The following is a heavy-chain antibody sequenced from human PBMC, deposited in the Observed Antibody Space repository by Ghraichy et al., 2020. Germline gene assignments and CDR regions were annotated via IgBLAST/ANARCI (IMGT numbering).Heavy chain of an antibody. J-gene: IGHJ4*02. D-gene: IGHD2-8*01. V-gene: IGHV4-59*01. CDR2: IQASGAT. CDR1: GDSISSFF. Sequence: SETLSLTCSVSGDSISSFFWSWIRHSPGKGLQWIAYIQASGATNYNPSLKSRVTISVDTSKNQFSLKLSSVTAADTAVYYCAAEGWGYCTNGVCYRNDYWGQGNLVTVSS. CDR3: AAEGWGYCTNGVCYRNDY.